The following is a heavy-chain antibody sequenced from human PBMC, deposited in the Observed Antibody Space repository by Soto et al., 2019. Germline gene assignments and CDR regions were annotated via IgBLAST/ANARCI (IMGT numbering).Heavy chain of an antibody. CDR3: ARVGSSGWSPDY. Sequence: PSETLSLTCGVSGDSTRSRYWWTWLRRPPGRGLEWIGEVNQSGTSNYNPSLKSRVTISIDDSKNHFSLKMTSVTAADTAVYYCARVGSSGWSPDYWGRGTLVTVSS. V-gene: IGHV4-4*02. CDR2: VNQSGTS. J-gene: IGHJ4*02. CDR1: GDSTRSRYW. D-gene: IGHD6-19*01.